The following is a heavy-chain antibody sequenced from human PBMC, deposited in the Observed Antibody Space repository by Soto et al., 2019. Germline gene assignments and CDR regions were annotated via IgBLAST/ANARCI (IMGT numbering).Heavy chain of an antibody. V-gene: IGHV1-2*02. J-gene: IGHJ6*02. CDR2: INPNSGGT. Sequence: ASVKVSCKASGYTFTVYYMHWLRQAPGQGLEWMGWINPNSGGTNYAQKFQGRVTMTRDTSISTAYMELSRLRSDDTAVYYCASTVVYYYYGMDGWGQGTKVTVSS. CDR3: ASTVVYYYYGMDG. D-gene: IGHD4-17*01. CDR1: GYTFTVYY.